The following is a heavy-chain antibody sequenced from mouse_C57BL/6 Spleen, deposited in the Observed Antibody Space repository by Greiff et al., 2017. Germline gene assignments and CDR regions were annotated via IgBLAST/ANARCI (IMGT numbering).Heavy chain of an antibody. CDR2: INPNNGGT. V-gene: IGHV1-26*01. Sequence: VQLQQSGPELVKPGASVKISCKASGYTFTDYYMNWVKQSHGKSLEWIGDINPNNGGTSYNQKFKGKATLTVDKSSSTAYMELRSLTSEDSAVYYCATANWYAMDYWGQGTSVTVSS. D-gene: IGHD4-1*01. CDR3: ATANWYAMDY. CDR1: GYTFTDYY. J-gene: IGHJ4*01.